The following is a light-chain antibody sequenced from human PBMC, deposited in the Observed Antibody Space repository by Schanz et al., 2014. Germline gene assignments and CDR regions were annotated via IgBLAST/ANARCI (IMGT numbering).Light chain of an antibody. CDR2: DND. J-gene: IGLJ3*02. CDR3: ATWHSTLYAGV. V-gene: IGLV1-51*01. CDR1: TSNIGNNF. Sequence: QSVLTQPPSVSAAPGQKVTISCSGSTSNIGNNFVSWYQQLPGAAPKLLIYDNDKRPSGIPDRFSASKSGTSATLAITGLQTGDEADYYCATWHSTLYAGVFGGGTKLTVL.